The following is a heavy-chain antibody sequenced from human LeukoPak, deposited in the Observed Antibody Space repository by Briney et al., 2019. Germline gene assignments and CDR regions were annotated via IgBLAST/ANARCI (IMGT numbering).Heavy chain of an antibody. CDR1: GGSFSGYY. D-gene: IGHD3-3*01. CDR2: INHSGST. J-gene: IGHJ4*02. Sequence: SETLSLTCAVYGGSFSGYYWSWIRQPPGKGLEWIGEINHSGSTNYNPSLKSRVTISVDTSKNQFSLKLSSVTAADTAVYYCARRRFYDLWSAYYFDYWGQGPLVIVSS. V-gene: IGHV4-34*01. CDR3: ARRRFYDLWSAYYFDY.